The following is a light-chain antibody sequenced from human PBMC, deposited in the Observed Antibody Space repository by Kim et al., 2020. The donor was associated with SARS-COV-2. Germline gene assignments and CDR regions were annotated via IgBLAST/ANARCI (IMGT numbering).Light chain of an antibody. CDR2: EDD. Sequence: GKSLTIYCTRSRSSIDGNYVQWYQPRPGGVPTAVIYEDDQRPSGVSDRFSGSIDNSSNSASLAISGLKTEDEADYYCQSYNRSNVVFGGGTQLTVL. CDR3: QSYNRSNVV. CDR1: RSSIDGNY. J-gene: IGLJ2*01. V-gene: IGLV6-57*03.